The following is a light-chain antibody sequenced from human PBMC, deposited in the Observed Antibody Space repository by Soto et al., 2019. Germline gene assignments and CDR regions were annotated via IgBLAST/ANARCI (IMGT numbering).Light chain of an antibody. J-gene: IGKJ1*01. CDR3: QQYNSYSRT. CDR1: QSISSW. Sequence: DIPTTQSPSPRSASVGDRVTITGRASQSISSWLAWYQKKPGKDPKLLIYKASSLESGVPSRFSGSGSGTDFNLTISRLQTDDFATYECQQYNSYSRTFGQGTKVDIK. CDR2: KAS. V-gene: IGKV1-5*03.